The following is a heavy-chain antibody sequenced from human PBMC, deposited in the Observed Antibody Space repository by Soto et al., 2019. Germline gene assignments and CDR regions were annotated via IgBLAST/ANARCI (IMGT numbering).Heavy chain of an antibody. CDR1: GGSISSSSYY. Sequence: SETLSLTCTVSGGSISSSSYYWGWIRQPPGKGLEWIGSIYYSGSTYYNPSLKSRVTISVDTSKNQFSLKLSSVTAADTAVYYCASLSSTNLDFDYWGEETLLTVCS. CDR2: IYYSGST. J-gene: IGHJ4*02. V-gene: IGHV4-39*07. CDR3: ASLSSTNLDFDY. D-gene: IGHD2-2*01.